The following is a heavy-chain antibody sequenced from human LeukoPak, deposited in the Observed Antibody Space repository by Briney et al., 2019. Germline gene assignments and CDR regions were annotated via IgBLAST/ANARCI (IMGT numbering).Heavy chain of an antibody. CDR3: ARDGRASGTLDFDY. V-gene: IGHV1-2*02. D-gene: IGHD3-10*01. Sequence: ASVKVSCKASGYSFSGFYIHWVRQAPGQGLEWMGWINPNSGGPNYEQEFQGRVTMTRDTSISTAYMELSRLTSDDTAVYYCARDGRASGTLDFDYWGQGTQVTVSS. CDR1: GYSFSGFY. CDR2: INPNSGGP. J-gene: IGHJ4*02.